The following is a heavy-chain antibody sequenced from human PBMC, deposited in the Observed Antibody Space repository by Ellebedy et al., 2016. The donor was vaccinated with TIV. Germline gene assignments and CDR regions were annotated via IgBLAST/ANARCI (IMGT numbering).Heavy chain of an antibody. V-gene: IGHV3-23*01. CDR2: ISDSGGNT. D-gene: IGHD3-10*01. CDR3: ARNSGRRRSCDNDY. CDR1: GFTFSSYA. J-gene: IGHJ4*02. Sequence: GESLKISCVASGFTFSSYAMCWVRQAPGKGLEWVSTISDSGGNTHFPDSVKGRVTISRDNSRKTVYLQMNNLRAEDTAVYYCARNSGRRRSCDNDYWGQGTLVTVSS.